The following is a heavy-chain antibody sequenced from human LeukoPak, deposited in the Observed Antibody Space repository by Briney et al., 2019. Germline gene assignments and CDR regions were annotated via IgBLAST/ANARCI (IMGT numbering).Heavy chain of an antibody. CDR1: GDSISSDNFW. J-gene: IGHJ4*02. CDR2: IFDEGNT. D-gene: IGHD5/OR15-5a*01. Sequence: PSETLSLSCAVSGDSISSDNFWWGWIRQPPGKGLEWLGIIFDEGNTHYSSSLKSRVSVSVGTSKTQFSLRLSAVTAEDTAAYYCASQLGLSVCALDYWGQGTLVTVSS. V-gene: IGHV4-39*01. CDR3: ASQLGLSVCALDY.